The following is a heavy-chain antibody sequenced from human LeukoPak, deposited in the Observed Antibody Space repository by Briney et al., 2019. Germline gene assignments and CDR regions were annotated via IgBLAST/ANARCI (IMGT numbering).Heavy chain of an antibody. CDR3: AREAYHGSGRGGNWFDP. CDR1: GFDFSKYT. J-gene: IGHJ5*02. D-gene: IGHD3-10*01. CDR2: ISSGSSHI. V-gene: IGHV3-21*01. Sequence: GGSLRLSCAASGFDFSKYTMNWVRQAPGKGLEWVSSISSGSSHIYYADSMRGRVTTSRDNAKNTLYLQMNSLRAEDTAVYYCAREAYHGSGRGGNWFDPWGQGTLVTVSS.